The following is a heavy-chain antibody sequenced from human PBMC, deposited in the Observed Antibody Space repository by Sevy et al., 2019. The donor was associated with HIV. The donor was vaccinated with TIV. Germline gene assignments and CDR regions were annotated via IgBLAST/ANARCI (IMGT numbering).Heavy chain of an antibody. CDR3: ARRGGYTSRWSYFDY. Sequence: GESLKISCKGSGYSFTSNWIGWVRQMPGKGLEWMGIIYPGDSDTKYSPSFQGQVTMSSDRSRNTAYLQWSSLKASDTAMYYCARRGGYTSRWSYFDYWGQGTLVTVSS. CDR1: GYSFTSNW. CDR2: IYPGDSDT. D-gene: IGHD3-16*01. V-gene: IGHV5-51*01. J-gene: IGHJ4*02.